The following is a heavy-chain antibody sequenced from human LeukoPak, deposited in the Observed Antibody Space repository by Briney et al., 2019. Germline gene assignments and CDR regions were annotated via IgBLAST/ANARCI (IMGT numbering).Heavy chain of an antibody. Sequence: ASVKVSCKASGYTFTSYDINWVRQATGQGLEWMGWMNPNSGNTGYAQKFQGRVTITRNTSISTAYMELSSLRSEDTAVYYCARGPPPRAAHYYFDYWGQGTLVTVSS. CDR2: MNPNSGNT. CDR1: GYTFTSYD. V-gene: IGHV1-8*03. J-gene: IGHJ4*02. D-gene: IGHD6-6*01. CDR3: ARGPPPRAAHYYFDY.